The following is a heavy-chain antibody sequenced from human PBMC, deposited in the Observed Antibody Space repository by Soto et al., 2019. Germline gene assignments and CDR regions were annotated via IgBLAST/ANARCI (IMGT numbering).Heavy chain of an antibody. CDR3: ARDLGEAARPFDY. J-gene: IGHJ4*02. D-gene: IGHD6-6*01. CDR1: GGTFSSYA. V-gene: IGHV1-69*13. Sequence: KKRGASVKVSCKASGGTFSSYAISWVRQAPGQGLEWMGGIIPIFGTANYAQKFQGRVTITADESTSTAYMELSSLRSEDTAVYYCARDLGEAARPFDYWGQGTLVTVSS. CDR2: IIPIFGTA.